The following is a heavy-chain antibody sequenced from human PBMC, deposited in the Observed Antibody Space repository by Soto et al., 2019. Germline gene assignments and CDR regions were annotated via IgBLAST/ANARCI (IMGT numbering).Heavy chain of an antibody. CDR1: GGSISSGGYY. CDR2: IYYSGST. Sequence: SETLSLTCTVSGGSISSGGYYWSWIRQHPGKGLEWIGYIYYSGSTYYNPSLKSRVTISVDTSKNQFSLKLSSVTAADTAVYYCARFYCSSTSCYANWFDPWGQGTLVTVS. D-gene: IGHD2-2*01. CDR3: ARFYCSSTSCYANWFDP. J-gene: IGHJ5*02. V-gene: IGHV4-31*03.